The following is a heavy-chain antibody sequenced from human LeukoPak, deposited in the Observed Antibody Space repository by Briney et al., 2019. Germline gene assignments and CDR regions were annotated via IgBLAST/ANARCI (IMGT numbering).Heavy chain of an antibody. D-gene: IGHD2-2*01. V-gene: IGHV1-2*02. CDR3: ARLADCSSSSCRSFDY. CDR2: INPNSGFT. Sequence: ASVKVSCKASGYTFTGYYMHWVRQAPGQGLEWMGWINPNSGFTNYAQKFQGRVTMTRDTSISTAYMELSRLRSDDTTVYYCARLADCSSSSCRSFDYWGQGTLVTVSS. CDR1: GYTFTGYY. J-gene: IGHJ4*02.